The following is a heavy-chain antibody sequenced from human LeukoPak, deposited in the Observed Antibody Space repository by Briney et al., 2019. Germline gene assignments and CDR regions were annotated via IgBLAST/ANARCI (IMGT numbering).Heavy chain of an antibody. CDR2: IRPRGDNT. CDR3: VTRGTTATKYIEN. V-gene: IGHV3-23*01. D-gene: IGHD1/OR15-1a*01. Sequence: VGSLRLSCGASGFTFSSYFMTWVRQGPGIGLQWVATIRPRGDNTYYADSVKGRFTISRDNSKNTLHLEMNSLRVGDTAVYYCVTRGTTATKYIENWGQGTLVTVS. J-gene: IGHJ4*02. CDR1: GFTFSSYF.